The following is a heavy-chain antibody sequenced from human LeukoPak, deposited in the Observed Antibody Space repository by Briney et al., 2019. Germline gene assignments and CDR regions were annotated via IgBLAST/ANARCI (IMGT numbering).Heavy chain of an antibody. CDR1: GGSISSYY. CDR2: IYDRRST. V-gene: IGHV4-59*01. Sequence: SETLSLTCTVSGGSISSYYWSWIRQAPGKGLEWIGNIYDRRSTKYNPSLKSRVTISVDTSKNQFSLRLSSVTAADTAVYYCARRHAHPLDGDNSQFAFNIWGQGTMVTVSS. D-gene: IGHD4-23*01. J-gene: IGHJ3*02. CDR3: ARRHAHPLDGDNSQFAFNI.